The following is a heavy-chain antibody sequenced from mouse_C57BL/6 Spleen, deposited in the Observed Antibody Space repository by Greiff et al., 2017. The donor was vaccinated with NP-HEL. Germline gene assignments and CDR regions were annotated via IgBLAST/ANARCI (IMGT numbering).Heavy chain of an antibody. CDR2: IYPGDGGT. Sequence: QVQLKQSGPELVKPGASVKLSCKASGYAFSSSWMNWVKQRPGKGLEWIGRIYPGDGGTNYNGKFKGKATLTADKSSSTAYMQLSSLTSEDSAVYFCATMVTTDPWFAYWGQGTLVTVSA. J-gene: IGHJ3*01. D-gene: IGHD2-2*01. CDR1: GYAFSSSW. CDR3: ATMVTTDPWFAY. V-gene: IGHV1-82*01.